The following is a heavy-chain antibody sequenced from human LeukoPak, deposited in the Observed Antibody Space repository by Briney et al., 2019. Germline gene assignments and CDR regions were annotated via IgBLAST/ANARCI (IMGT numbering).Heavy chain of an antibody. D-gene: IGHD1-1*01. CDR3: AREGATTGWFDP. J-gene: IGHJ5*02. V-gene: IGHV4-39*02. Sequence: SETLSLTCTVSGGSTSDSNYYWGWIRQPPGKGLEWIGSIYYNGNTYYNPSLKSRVSISVDTSKNQFSLKLSSVTAADTAVYYCAREGATTGWFDPWGQGTLVTVSS. CDR2: IYYNGNT. CDR1: GGSTSDSNYY.